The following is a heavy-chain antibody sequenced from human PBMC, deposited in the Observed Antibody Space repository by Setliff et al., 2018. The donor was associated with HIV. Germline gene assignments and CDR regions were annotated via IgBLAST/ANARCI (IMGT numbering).Heavy chain of an antibody. Sequence: GGSLRLSCAVSGFRFDDHGMSWVRQAPGKGLEWVAVIYRGGSGTYYADSVEGRFTISRDTSKNTLYLQMNSLRAEDTAVYYCARDIWGSSWYSSALNDAFDIWGQGTMVTVSS. CDR1: GFRFDDHG. V-gene: IGHV3-23*03. CDR3: ARDIWGSSWYSSALNDAFDI. CDR2: IYRGGSGT. J-gene: IGHJ3*02. D-gene: IGHD6-13*01.